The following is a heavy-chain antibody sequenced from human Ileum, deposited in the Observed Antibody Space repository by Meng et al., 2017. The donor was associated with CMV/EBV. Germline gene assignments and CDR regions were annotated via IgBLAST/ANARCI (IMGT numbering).Heavy chain of an antibody. CDR2: ISGGNGKT. Sequence: SCKASGYTFTSYAIFWVRQTPGQSVEWLGWISGGNGKTSYSEKFQDRVTITGDTSATTAYMELSSLTSEDTAVYFCARDRGNFLLPFWGQGTLVTVSS. V-gene: IGHV1-3*01. CDR3: ARDRGNFLLPF. CDR1: GYTFTSYA. J-gene: IGHJ4*02. D-gene: IGHD1-7*01.